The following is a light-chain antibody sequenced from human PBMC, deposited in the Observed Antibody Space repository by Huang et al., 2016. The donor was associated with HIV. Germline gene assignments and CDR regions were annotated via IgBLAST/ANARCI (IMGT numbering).Light chain of an antibody. V-gene: IGKV1-39*01. CDR1: QSISSY. J-gene: IGKJ3*01. CDR2: AAS. Sequence: DIQMTQSPSSLSASVGDRVIITCRASQSISSYLNWYQQQPGKAPNLLIYAASSLHSGVPSRFSDSGSGTDFTLTIRSLQPEEFATYYCQQSYSNTFTFGAGTKVDV. CDR3: QQSYSNTFT.